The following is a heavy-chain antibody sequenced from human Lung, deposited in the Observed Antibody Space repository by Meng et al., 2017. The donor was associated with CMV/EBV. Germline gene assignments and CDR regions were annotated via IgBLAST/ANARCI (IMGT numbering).Heavy chain of an antibody. CDR3: AREVYLDGSGFRRSYSDF. Sequence: XXLSLXCTVSDDSISSNIYYWGWIRQPPGKGLEWIGNIHNSGSSFHNPSLKGRVTISIDMSRNQFSLTLNSVTAADTAVYYCAREVYLDGSGFRRSYSDFGXQGTXVTVSS. CDR2: IHNSGSS. D-gene: IGHD3-22*01. J-gene: IGHJ4*02. V-gene: IGHV4-39*07. CDR1: DDSISSNIYY.